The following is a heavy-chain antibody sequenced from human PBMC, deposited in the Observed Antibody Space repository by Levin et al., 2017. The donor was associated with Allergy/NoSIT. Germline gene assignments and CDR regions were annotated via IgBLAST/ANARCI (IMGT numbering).Heavy chain of an antibody. D-gene: IGHD3-3*01. V-gene: IGHV3-48*03. CDR2: ISSTGSTI. Sequence: GGSLRLSCAASGFTFSSDEMNWVRRAPGKGLEWVSYISSTGSTIYSADSVKGRFTISRDNAKNSLYLHMNSLRAEDTAVYYCARQLGNFWSGYNYFDYWGQGTLVTVSS. J-gene: IGHJ4*02. CDR1: GFTFSSDE. CDR3: ARQLGNFWSGYNYFDY.